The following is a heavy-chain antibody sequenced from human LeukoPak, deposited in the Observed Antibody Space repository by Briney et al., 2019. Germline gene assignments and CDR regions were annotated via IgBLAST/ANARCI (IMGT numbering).Heavy chain of an antibody. J-gene: IGHJ4*02. CDR3: ARGGFWSGYYYIDY. V-gene: IGHV4-4*07. CDR1: GDSISSYY. CDR2: VYISGST. D-gene: IGHD3-3*01. Sequence: SETLSLTCTVSGDSISSYYWSWIRQPAGKGLEWIGRVYISGSTNYNPSLKSRFTMSVDTSKNQSSLKLSSVTAADTAVYYCARGGFWSGYYYIDYWGQGTLVTVSS.